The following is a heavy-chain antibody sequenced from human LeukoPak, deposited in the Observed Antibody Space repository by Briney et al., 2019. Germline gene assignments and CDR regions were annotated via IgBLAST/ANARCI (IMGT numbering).Heavy chain of an antibody. CDR2: IYYSGST. D-gene: IGHD3-9*01. V-gene: IGHV4-39*01. J-gene: IGHJ4*02. CDR3: ARVYYDILTGDPYYFDY. CDR1: GFTFSSYA. Sequence: GSLRLSCAASGFTFSSYAMSWIRQPPGKGLEWIGSIYYSGSTYYNPSLKSRVTISVDTSKNQFSLKLSSVTAADTAVYYCARVYYDILTGDPYYFDYWGQGTLVTVSS.